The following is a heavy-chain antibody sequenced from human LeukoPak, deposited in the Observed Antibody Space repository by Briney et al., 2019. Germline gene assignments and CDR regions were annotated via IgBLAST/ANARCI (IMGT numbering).Heavy chain of an antibody. D-gene: IGHD6-19*01. J-gene: IGHJ5*02. V-gene: IGHV1-69*06. CDR1: GGTFSSYA. Sequence: SVKVSCKASGGTFSSYAISWVRQAPGQGLEWMGGIIPIFGTANYAQKFQGRVTITADKSTSTAYMELSSLRSEDTAVYYCASDSSSGWDNWFDPWGEGTLVTVPS. CDR2: IIPIFGTA. CDR3: ASDSSSGWDNWFDP.